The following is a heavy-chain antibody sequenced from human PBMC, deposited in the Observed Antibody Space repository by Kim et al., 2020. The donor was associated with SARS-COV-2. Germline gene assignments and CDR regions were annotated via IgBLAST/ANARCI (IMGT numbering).Heavy chain of an antibody. CDR1: GGSITSDSYY. D-gene: IGHD6-6*01. CDR3: ARYSSSSPAHYFDP. V-gene: IGHV4-39*01. CDR2: IYYSGST. Sequence: SETLSLTCTVSGGSITSDSYYWGWIRQPPGKGLEWIGTIYYSGSTYCNPSLKSRVTITVDTSKSQFSLELSSVTAADTAVYYCARYSSSSPAHYFDPWGQGTLVTVSS. J-gene: IGHJ5*02.